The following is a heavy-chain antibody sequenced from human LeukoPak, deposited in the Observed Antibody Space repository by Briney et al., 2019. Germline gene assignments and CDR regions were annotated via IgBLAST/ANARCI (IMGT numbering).Heavy chain of an antibody. CDR1: GVSISSSSYY. V-gene: IGHV4-39*01. D-gene: IGHD3-9*01. J-gene: IGHJ4*02. CDR3: ARIFGYYDILTGYTPTAFDY. Sequence: SETLSLTCTVSGVSISSSSYYWGWIRQPPGKGLEWIGSIYYSGSTYYNPSLKSRVTISVDTSKNQFSLKLSSVTAADTAVYYCARIFGYYDILTGYTPTAFDYWGQGTLVTVSS. CDR2: IYYSGST.